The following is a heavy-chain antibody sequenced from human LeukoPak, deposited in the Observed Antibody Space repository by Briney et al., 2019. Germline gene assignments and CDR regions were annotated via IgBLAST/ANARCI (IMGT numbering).Heavy chain of an antibody. V-gene: IGHV1-69*13. CDR1: GATFSSYA. J-gene: IGHJ5*02. Sequence: SVKVSCKASGATFSSYAISWVRQPPGQGLERMGGIVPIFGTANYAQKFPGRVTTSADESTSTAYMELSSLRSEDTAVYFCARDLGYGGNSAWFDPWGQGTLVTVSS. CDR2: IVPIFGTA. D-gene: IGHD4-23*01. CDR3: ARDLGYGGNSAWFDP.